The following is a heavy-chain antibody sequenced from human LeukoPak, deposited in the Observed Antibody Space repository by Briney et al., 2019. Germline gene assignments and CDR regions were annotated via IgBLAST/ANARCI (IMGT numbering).Heavy chain of an antibody. CDR2: INPNSGGT. CDR1: GYTFTSYD. Sequence: ASVKVSCKASGYTFTSYDINWVRQATGQGLEWMGWINPNSGGTNYAQKFQGWVTMTRDTSISTAYMELSRLRSDDTAVYYCARVHYYGSGSYELGPSNYFDYWGQGTLVTVSS. D-gene: IGHD3-10*01. J-gene: IGHJ4*02. CDR3: ARVHYYGSGSYELGPSNYFDY. V-gene: IGHV1-2*04.